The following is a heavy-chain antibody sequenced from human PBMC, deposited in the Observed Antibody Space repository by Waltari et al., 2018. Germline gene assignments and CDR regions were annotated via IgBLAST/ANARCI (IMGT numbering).Heavy chain of an antibody. J-gene: IGHJ4*02. D-gene: IGHD6-13*01. V-gene: IGHV4-59*08. Sequence: QVQLQESGPGLVKPSETLSLTCTVSGGSISSYYWSWLRQPPGKGLEWIGYIYYSGSTYYNPSLKSRVTISVDTSKNQFSLKLSSVTAADTAVYYCARVIAAAGTYTNWGQGTLVTVSS. CDR3: ARVIAAAGTYTN. CDR2: IYYSGST. CDR1: GGSISSYY.